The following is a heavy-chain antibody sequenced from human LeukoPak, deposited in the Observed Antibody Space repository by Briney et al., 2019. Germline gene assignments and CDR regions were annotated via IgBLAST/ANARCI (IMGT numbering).Heavy chain of an antibody. V-gene: IGHV3-15*01. CDR1: GFTFSNAW. Sequence: SGGSLRLSCAASGFTFSNAWMSWVRQAPGKGLEWVGRIKSKTDGGTTDYAAPVKGRFTISRDDSKNTLYLQMNSLKTEDTAVYYCTTGVVRGVPDYWGQGTLVTVSS. CDR3: TTGVVRGVPDY. J-gene: IGHJ4*02. D-gene: IGHD3-10*01. CDR2: IKSKTDGGTT.